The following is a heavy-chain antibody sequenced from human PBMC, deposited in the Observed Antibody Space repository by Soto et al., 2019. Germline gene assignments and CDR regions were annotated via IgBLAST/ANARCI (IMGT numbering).Heavy chain of an antibody. J-gene: IGHJ6*02. Sequence: QVQVVQSGAEVKKPGASVKVSCKASGYSFSTYSMHWVRQAPGQGLEWMGWINGANGNTRYSQKFKDRVSISRDTPSSTGYIELSSLRSEDTAVYYWARGKGMEENYYYHGMDVWGPGTTVIVSS. CDR3: ARGKGMEENYYYHGMDV. CDR1: GYSFSTYS. V-gene: IGHV1-3*01. D-gene: IGHD1-1*01. CDR2: INGANGNT.